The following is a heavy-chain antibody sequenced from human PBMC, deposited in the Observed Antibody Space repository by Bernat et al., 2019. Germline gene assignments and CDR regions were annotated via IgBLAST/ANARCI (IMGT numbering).Heavy chain of an antibody. D-gene: IGHD3-10*01. CDR1: GFTFSSYG. J-gene: IGHJ4*02. Sequence: QVQLVESGGGVVQPGRSLRLSCAASGFTFSSYGMHWVRQAPGKGLEWVAVISYDGINKYYADSVKGRFTISRDNSKNTLYLQMNSLRAEDTAVYYCAKDQGRGRHHLYGSGSYLDYWGQGTLVTVSS. V-gene: IGHV3-30*18. CDR3: AKDQGRGRHHLYGSGSYLDY. CDR2: ISYDGINK.